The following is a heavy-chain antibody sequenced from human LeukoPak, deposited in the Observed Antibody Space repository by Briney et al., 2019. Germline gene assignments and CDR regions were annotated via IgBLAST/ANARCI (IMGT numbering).Heavy chain of an antibody. J-gene: IGHJ4*02. CDR2: ISSDSTYI. D-gene: IGHD3-3*01. CDR1: GFTFSSYS. V-gene: IGHV3-21*01. CDR3: ASRGSYHFFDY. Sequence: GGSLRLSCAASGFTFSSYSMNWVRQAPGKGLEWVSSISSDSTYIYYADSVKGRFTISRDHAKNSLYLQMNSLRAEDTAVYYCASRGSYHFFDYWGQGTLVTVSS.